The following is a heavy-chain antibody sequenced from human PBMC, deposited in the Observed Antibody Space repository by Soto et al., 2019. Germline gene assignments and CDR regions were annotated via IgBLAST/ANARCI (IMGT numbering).Heavy chain of an antibody. V-gene: IGHV3-9*01. Sequence: PGGSLRLSCAASGFTFDDYAMHWVRQAPRKGLEWVSGISWNSGSIGYADSVKGRFTISRDNAKNSLYLQMNSLRAEDTALYYCAKDIGSTSYYYYGMDVWGQGTTVTVSS. J-gene: IGHJ6*02. D-gene: IGHD2-2*01. CDR3: AKDIGSTSYYYYGMDV. CDR2: ISWNSGSI. CDR1: GFTFDDYA.